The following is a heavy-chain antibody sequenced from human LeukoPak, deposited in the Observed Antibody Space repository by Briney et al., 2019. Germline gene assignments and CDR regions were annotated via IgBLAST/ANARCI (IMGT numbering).Heavy chain of an antibody. D-gene: IGHD2-15*01. CDR1: GFTFSNYG. Sequence: SGGSLRLSCAASGFTFSNYGMHWVRQAPGKGLEWVAVIWYDGSNKYYGDSVKGRFTISRDNSKNTLYLQMNTLRPEDTAVYYCARARNLVFSCSGGSCYPDYWGQGTLVTVSS. CDR2: IWYDGSNK. CDR3: ARARNLVFSCSGGSCYPDY. J-gene: IGHJ4*02. V-gene: IGHV3-33*01.